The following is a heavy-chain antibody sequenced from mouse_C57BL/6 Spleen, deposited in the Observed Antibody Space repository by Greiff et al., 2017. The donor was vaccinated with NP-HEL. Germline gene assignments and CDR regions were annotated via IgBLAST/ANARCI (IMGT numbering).Heavy chain of an antibody. V-gene: IGHV1-39*01. D-gene: IGHD1-1*01. CDR2: INPNYGTT. J-gene: IGHJ2*01. CDR1: GYSFTDYN. CDR3: ARRTYYGSSSPFDY. Sequence: EVQLQESGPELVKPGASVKISCKASGYSFTDYNMNWVKQSNGKSLEWIGVINPNYGTTSYNQKFRGKATLTVDQSSSTAYMQLNSLTSEDSAVYYCARRTYYGSSSPFDYWGQGTTLTVSS.